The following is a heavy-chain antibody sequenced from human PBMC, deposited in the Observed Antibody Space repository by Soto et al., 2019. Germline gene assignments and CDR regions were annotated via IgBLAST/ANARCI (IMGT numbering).Heavy chain of an antibody. CDR1: GFTFSTYS. J-gene: IGHJ4*02. CDR2: ISSSSSTI. V-gene: IGHV3-48*02. D-gene: IGHD5-12*01. Sequence: GGSLRLSCAASGFTFSTYSMNWARQAPGKGLEWVSYISSSSSTIYYADSVKGRFTISRDNAKNSLFLQMNSLRDEDTALYYFARDKQQWLVIDYWGQGSLVTVSS. CDR3: ARDKQQWLVIDY.